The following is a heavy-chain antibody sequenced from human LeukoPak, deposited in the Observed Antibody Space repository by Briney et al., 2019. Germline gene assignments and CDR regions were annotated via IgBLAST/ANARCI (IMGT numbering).Heavy chain of an antibody. Sequence: PSETLSLTCAVYGGSFSGYYWSWIRQPPGKGLEWIGEINHSGSTNYNPSLKSRVTISVDTSKNQFSLKLSSVTAADTAVYYCARVVAEGYCSGGSCYSDNWFDPWGQGTLVTVSS. CDR2: INHSGST. CDR3: ARVVAEGYCSGGSCYSDNWFDP. CDR1: GGSFSGYY. J-gene: IGHJ5*02. V-gene: IGHV4-34*09. D-gene: IGHD2-15*01.